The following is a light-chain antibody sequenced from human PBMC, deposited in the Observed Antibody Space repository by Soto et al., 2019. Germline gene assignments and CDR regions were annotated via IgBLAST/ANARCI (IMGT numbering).Light chain of an antibody. CDR1: QSVSSSY. J-gene: IGKJ1*01. CDR3: QQYYSTPPA. CDR2: GAS. V-gene: IGKV3-20*01. Sequence: EILLTQSPDTLSLSPGERATLSCRASQSVSSSYLVWHQQKPGQAPRLLIYGASTRATGIPARFSGSGSGTEFTLTISSLQAEDVALYYCQQYYSTPPAFGQGTKVDIK.